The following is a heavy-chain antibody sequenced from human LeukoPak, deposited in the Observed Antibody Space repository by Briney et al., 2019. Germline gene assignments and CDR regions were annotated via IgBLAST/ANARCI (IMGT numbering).Heavy chain of an antibody. CDR1: GFTFSTYA. CDR3: AKAGDRNYFDY. J-gene: IGHJ4*02. D-gene: IGHD3-22*01. CDR2: ISPTGDGA. Sequence: PGGSLRLSCAASGFTFSTYALHWFRQAPGKGLDWVSGISPTGDGAYYADSVKGRFTISRDNFKIILYVHMNSLRAEDTAVYYCAKAGDRNYFDYWGQGALVTVSS. V-gene: IGHV3-23*01.